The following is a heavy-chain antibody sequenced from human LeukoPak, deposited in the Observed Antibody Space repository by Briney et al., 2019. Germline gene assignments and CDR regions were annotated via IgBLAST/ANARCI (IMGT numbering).Heavy chain of an antibody. CDR1: GFTFSSDA. CDR3: AKEISGATSGTY. V-gene: IGHV3-23*01. D-gene: IGHD6-25*01. CDR2: ISAGGGSA. Sequence: GGSLRLSCAASGFTFSSDAMTWVRQAPGKGLEWVSGISAGGGSAFYADSVKGRFTISRDNSRNTLYLQMSRLRAEDTAVYYCAKEISGATSGTYWGQGTLVTVS. J-gene: IGHJ4*02.